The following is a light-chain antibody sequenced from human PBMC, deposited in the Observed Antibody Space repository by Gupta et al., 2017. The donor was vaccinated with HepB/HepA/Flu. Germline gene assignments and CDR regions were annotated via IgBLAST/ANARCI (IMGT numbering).Light chain of an antibody. CDR2: DLS. Sequence: QSALTQPASVSGSPGQSLTISCTGTSSDVGGYNYVSWYQQHPGKAPKLMIYDLSNRPAGVSNRFSGSKSGNTASLTISGLQAEDEADYYCSSYTSSSTLVVFGGGTKLTVL. J-gene: IGLJ2*01. CDR1: SSDVGGYNY. V-gene: IGLV2-14*01. CDR3: SSYTSSSTLVV.